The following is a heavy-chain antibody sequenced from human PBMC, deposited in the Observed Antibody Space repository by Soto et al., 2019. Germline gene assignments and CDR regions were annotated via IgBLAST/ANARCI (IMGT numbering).Heavy chain of an antibody. Sequence: SETLYLTCVVSGGSLSCATYSWNWIRQPPGKGLEWIGYIFPSGTTYYNPSLKSRVTISIDVSKNQFSLSLRSLTAADTAAYYCARSREFDYWSQGTLVTVSS. J-gene: IGHJ4*02. V-gene: IGHV4-30-2*01. CDR1: GGSLSCATYS. CDR2: IFPSGTT. CDR3: ARSREFDY.